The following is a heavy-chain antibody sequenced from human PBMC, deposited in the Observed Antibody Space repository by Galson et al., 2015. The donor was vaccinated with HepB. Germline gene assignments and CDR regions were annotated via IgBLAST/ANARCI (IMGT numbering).Heavy chain of an antibody. J-gene: IGHJ4*02. CDR2: ISSSSSYT. D-gene: IGHD1-26*01. Sequence: SLRLSCAASGFTFSSYSMNWVRQAPGKGLEWVSSISSSSSYTYYADSVKGRFTISRDNAKNSLYLQMNSLRAEDTAVYFCARGKSGSYSPIAYWGQGTLVTVSS. V-gene: IGHV3-21*01. CDR1: GFTFSSYS. CDR3: ARGKSGSYSPIAY.